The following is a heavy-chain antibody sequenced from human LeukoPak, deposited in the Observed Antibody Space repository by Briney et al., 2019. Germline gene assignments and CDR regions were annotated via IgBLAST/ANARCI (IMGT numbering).Heavy chain of an antibody. V-gene: IGHV3-66*02. CDR3: ARNLGGWYQPGYFQH. J-gene: IGHJ1*01. CDR1: GFTFSSNY. CDR2: IYSGGST. Sequence: GGSLRLSCAASGFTFSSNYMSWVRQAPGKGLEWVSVIYSGGSTYYADSVKGRFTISRDNSKNTLYLQMNSLRAEDTAVYYCARNLGGWYQPGYFQHWGQGTLVTVSS. D-gene: IGHD6-19*01.